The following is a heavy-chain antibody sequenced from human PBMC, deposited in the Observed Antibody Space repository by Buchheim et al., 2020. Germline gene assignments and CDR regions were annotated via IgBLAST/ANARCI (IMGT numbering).Heavy chain of an antibody. D-gene: IGHD6-19*01. CDR3: ARGQYSSGISLWYYFDY. Sequence: VQLQESGPGLVKPSQTLSLTCTVSGGSISSGNFYWSWLRQPPGKGLEWVANIKQDGSEKYYVDSVKGRFTISRDNAKNSLYLQMNSLRAEDTAVYYCARGQYSSGISLWYYFDYWGQGTL. V-gene: IGHV3-7*01. CDR1: GGSISSGN. CDR2: IKQDGSEK. J-gene: IGHJ4*02.